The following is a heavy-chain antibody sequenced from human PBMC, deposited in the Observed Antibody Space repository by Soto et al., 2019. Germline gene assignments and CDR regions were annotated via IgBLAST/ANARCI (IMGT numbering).Heavy chain of an antibody. Sequence: GGSLRLSCAASGFTFSSYGMHWVRQAPGKGLEWVAVIWYDGSNKYYADSVKGRFTISRDNSKNTLYLQMNSLRAEDTAVYYCAREGYSNYDPFDYWGQGTLVTVSS. J-gene: IGHJ4*02. CDR2: IWYDGSNK. D-gene: IGHD4-4*01. CDR1: GFTFSSYG. V-gene: IGHV3-33*01. CDR3: AREGYSNYDPFDY.